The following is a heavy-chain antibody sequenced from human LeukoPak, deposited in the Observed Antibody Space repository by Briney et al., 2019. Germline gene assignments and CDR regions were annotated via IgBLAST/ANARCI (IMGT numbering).Heavy chain of an antibody. D-gene: IGHD1-7*01. V-gene: IGHV3-30*02. CDR1: GFIFSSYA. CDR3: AKVPHSWELFDS. J-gene: IGHJ4*02. Sequence: GGSLRLSCAASGFIFSSYAMSWVRQAPGKGLEWVAFIRDDGSTRYYADSVKGRFTVSRDNSKNMLYLQMDSLRTEDTAVYYCAKVPHSWELFDSWGQGTLVTVSS. CDR2: IRDDGSTR.